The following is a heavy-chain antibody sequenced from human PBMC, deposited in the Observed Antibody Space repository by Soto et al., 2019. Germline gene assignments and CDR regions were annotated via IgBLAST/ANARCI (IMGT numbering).Heavy chain of an antibody. J-gene: IGHJ4*02. CDR3: AGDSGGLAYSPRLVDY. D-gene: IGHD1-26*01. Sequence: ASVKVSCKASGYTFTSYGISWVRQAPGQGLEWMGWISAYNGNTNYAQKLQGRVTMTTDTSTSTAYTELRSLRSHDTAVYYCAGDSGGLAYSPRLVDYWGQGTLVTVSS. CDR2: ISAYNGNT. CDR1: GYTFTSYG. V-gene: IGHV1-18*01.